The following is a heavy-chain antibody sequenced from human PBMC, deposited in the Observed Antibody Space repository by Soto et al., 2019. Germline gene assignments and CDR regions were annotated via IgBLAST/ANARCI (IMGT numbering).Heavy chain of an antibody. CDR1: GFSFSDYQ. CDR3: ARGLWIQLWSHFYYYYGMDV. V-gene: IGHV3-11*01. Sequence: GGSLRLSCAASGFSFSDYQMSWIRQAPGKGLEWVSYISSSGTIIYYADSVKGRFTISRDNAKKSLYLQMNSLRAEDTAMYYCARGLWIQLWSHFYYYYGMDVWGQGTTVTVSS. J-gene: IGHJ6*02. D-gene: IGHD5-18*01. CDR2: ISSSGTII.